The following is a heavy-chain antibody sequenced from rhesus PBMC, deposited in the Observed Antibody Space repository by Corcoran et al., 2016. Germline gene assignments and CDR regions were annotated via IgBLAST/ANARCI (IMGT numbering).Heavy chain of an antibody. CDR1: GGSISSNY. CDR3: ARERYTSGSNRFDV. Sequence: QLQLQESGPGLVKPSETLSLTCAVSGGSISSNYWSWIRQPPGKGLEWIGHISGRCGSTDYNPSLKGRVTRSADTSKNQFSLKLTSVTAADTAGDYCARERYTSGSNRFDVWGPGVLVTVPS. CDR2: ISGRCGST. J-gene: IGHJ5-1*01. D-gene: IGHD6-31*01. V-gene: IGHV4-173*01.